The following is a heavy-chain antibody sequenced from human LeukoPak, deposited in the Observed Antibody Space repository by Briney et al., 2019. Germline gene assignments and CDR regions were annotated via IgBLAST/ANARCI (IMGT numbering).Heavy chain of an antibody. CDR2: ISYDGSNK. V-gene: IGHV3-30*04. D-gene: IGHD3-9*01. J-gene: IGHJ5*02. Sequence: PGGSLRLSCAASGFSFSSYAMHWVREGPGEGLGWVAVISYDGSNKYYADSVKGRFTISRDNSKNTLYLQMNSLRAEDTAVYYGARDPEGYYDILTGWTLNWFDPWGQGTLVTVSS. CDR1: GFSFSSYA. CDR3: ARDPEGYYDILTGWTLNWFDP.